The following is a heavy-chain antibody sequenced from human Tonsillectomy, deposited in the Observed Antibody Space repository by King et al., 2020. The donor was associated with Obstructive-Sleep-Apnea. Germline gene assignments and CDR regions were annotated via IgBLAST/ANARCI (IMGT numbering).Heavy chain of an antibody. D-gene: IGHD3-22*01. J-gene: IGHJ4*02. Sequence: VQLQQWGAGLLKPSEPLSLTCAVYGGSFSGYYWSWIRQPPGKGLEWIGEINHSGSTNYNPSLKSRVTISVDTSKNQFSLKLSSVTAADTAVYYCARGYYESSGYSDYWGQGTLVTVSS. CDR1: GGSFSGYY. V-gene: IGHV4-34*01. CDR2: INHSGST. CDR3: ARGYYESSGYSDY.